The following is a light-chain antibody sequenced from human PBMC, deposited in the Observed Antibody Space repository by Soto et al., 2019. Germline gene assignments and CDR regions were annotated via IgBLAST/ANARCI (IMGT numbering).Light chain of an antibody. CDR2: DNN. J-gene: IGLJ3*02. Sequence: QSVLTQPPSVSAAPGQRVTISCSGSSSNIGSNFVSWYKQSPGTAPTLLIYDNNKRPSGIPDRFTGSKSGTSATLGITGLQPGDEAGYYCGTWNSALRARVFGGGTQLTVL. CDR3: GTWNSALRARV. V-gene: IGLV1-51*01. CDR1: SSNIGSNF.